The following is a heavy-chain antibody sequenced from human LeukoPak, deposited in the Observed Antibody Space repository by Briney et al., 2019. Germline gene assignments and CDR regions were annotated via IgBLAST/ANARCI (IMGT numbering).Heavy chain of an antibody. V-gene: IGHV3-23*01. Sequence: PGGSLRLSCAASGFTFSSYAMSWVRQAPGKGLEWVSAISGSGGCTYYADSVKGRFTISRDNSKNTLYLQMNSLRAEDTAVYYCAKGPKGSSSWLKDYGMDVWGQGTTVTVSS. CDR3: AKGPKGSSSWLKDYGMDV. D-gene: IGHD6-13*01. CDR2: ISGSGGCT. CDR1: GFTFSSYA. J-gene: IGHJ6*02.